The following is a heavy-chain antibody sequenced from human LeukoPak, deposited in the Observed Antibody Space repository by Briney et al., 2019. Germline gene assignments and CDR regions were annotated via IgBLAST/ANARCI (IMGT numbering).Heavy chain of an antibody. CDR3: AKESRDYGGGYYEVFDY. J-gene: IGHJ4*02. V-gene: IGHV3-23*01. Sequence: GGSLRLSCTASEFTFSSYAMSWVRQPPGRGLEWVSVISGTGGNTNYADSVRGRFTISRDNSKNTLYMQMNRLRAKATAVFSFAKESRDYGGGYYEVFDYWGQGTLVTVSS. CDR1: EFTFSSYA. D-gene: IGHD3-22*01. CDR2: ISGTGGNT.